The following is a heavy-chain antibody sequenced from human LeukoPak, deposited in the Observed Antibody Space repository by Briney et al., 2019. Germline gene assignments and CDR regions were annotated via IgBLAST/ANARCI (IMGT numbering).Heavy chain of an antibody. J-gene: IGHJ4*02. CDR2: IYHSGST. D-gene: IGHD6-13*01. CDR3: ARLSSAGGGVDY. Sequence: SETLSLTCTVSGYSISSGYYWGWIRQPPGKGLEWIGSIYHSGSTYYNPSLKSRVTISVDTSKNQFSLKLSSVTAADTAVYYCARLSSAGGGVDYWGPGTLVTVSS. V-gene: IGHV4-38-2*02. CDR1: GYSISSGYY.